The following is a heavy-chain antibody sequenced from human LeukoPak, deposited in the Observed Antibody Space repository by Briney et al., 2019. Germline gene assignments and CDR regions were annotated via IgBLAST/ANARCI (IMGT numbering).Heavy chain of an antibody. J-gene: IGHJ4*02. CDR2: IVVGSGYT. CDR3: AAGSGWYSPDY. D-gene: IGHD6-19*01. V-gene: IGHV1-58*02. CDR1: GFTFSTSA. Sequence: GASVKVSCKASGFTFSTSAMQWVRQARGQRLEWIGWIVVGSGYTIYAQKFQQRVTITRDMSTSTAYMELSSLRSEDTAVYYCAAGSGWYSPDYWGQGTPVTVSS.